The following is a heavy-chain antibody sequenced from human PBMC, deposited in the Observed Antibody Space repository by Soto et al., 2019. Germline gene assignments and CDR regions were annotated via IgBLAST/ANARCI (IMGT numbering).Heavy chain of an antibody. CDR2: IYYSGST. Sequence: SETLSLTCTVSGGSISSSSYYWGWIRQPPGKGLGWIGSIYYSGSTYYNPSLKSRVTISVDTSKNQFSLKLSSVTAADTPVYYCARTVRFLEWLVPDIYGMDVWGQGTTVTVSS. CDR1: GGSISSSSYY. CDR3: ARTVRFLEWLVPDIYGMDV. D-gene: IGHD3-3*01. J-gene: IGHJ6*02. V-gene: IGHV4-39*01.